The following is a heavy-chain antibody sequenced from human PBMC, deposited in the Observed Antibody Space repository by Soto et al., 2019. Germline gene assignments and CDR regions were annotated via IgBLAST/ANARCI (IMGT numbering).Heavy chain of an antibody. CDR3: ARDSDMANSSGWFDY. CDR2: IYYSGST. V-gene: IGHV4-31*03. CDR1: GGSISSGGYY. Sequence: SETLSLTCTVSGGSISSGGYYWSWIRQHPGKGLEWIGYIYYSGSTYYNPSLKSRVTISVDTSKNQFSLKLSSVTAADTAVYYCARDSDMANSSGWFDYWSQGTLVTVSS. J-gene: IGHJ4*02. D-gene: IGHD6-19*01.